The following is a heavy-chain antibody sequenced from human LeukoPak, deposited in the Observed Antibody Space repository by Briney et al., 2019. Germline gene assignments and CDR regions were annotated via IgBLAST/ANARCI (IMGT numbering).Heavy chain of an antibody. CDR3: ARPLVGDALDY. J-gene: IGHJ4*02. CDR2: IWYDGSNE. D-gene: IGHD1-26*01. V-gene: IGHV3-33*07. Sequence: PGGSLRLSCAASGFTFSRYSMNWVRQAPGKGLEWVAVIWYDGSNEYYADSVKGRFTIFRDNSKNTLHLQMNSLRAEDTAVYYCARPLVGDALDYWGQGTLVTVSS. CDR1: GFTFSRYS.